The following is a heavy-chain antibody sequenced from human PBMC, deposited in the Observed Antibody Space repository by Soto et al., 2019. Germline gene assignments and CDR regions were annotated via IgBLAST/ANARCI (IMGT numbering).Heavy chain of an antibody. CDR2: IYNDGKT. CDR3: VRPLPSGQNYGMDV. CDR1: GLPVSTNY. J-gene: IGHJ6*02. Sequence: LRLSCAASGLPVSTNYMSWVRQAPGKGLEWVSVIYNDGKTYYADSVKGRFTISRDASKNTLHLQMDSLRDEDTAVYYCVRPLPSGQNYGMDVWGQGTTVTVSS. D-gene: IGHD3-10*01. V-gene: IGHV3-53*01.